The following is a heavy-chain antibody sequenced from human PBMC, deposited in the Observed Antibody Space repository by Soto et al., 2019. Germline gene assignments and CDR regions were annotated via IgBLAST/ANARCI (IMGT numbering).Heavy chain of an antibody. V-gene: IGHV3-33*01. Sequence: GGSLRLSCAASGFTFSSYGMHGVRQAPGKGLEWVAVIWYDGSNKYYADSVKGRFTISRDNSKNTLYLQMNSLRAEDTAVYYCARDPYPYSSSEETYFDSLGQGTLLTVSS. CDR2: IWYDGSNK. J-gene: IGHJ4*02. CDR3: ARDPYPYSSSEETYFDS. CDR1: GFTFSSYG. D-gene: IGHD6-6*01.